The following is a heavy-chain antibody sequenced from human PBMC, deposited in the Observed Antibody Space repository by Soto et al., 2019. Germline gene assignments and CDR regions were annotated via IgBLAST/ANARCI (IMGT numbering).Heavy chain of an antibody. V-gene: IGHV3-21*01. Sequence: GGSRRLSCISSGFTFRTYTMNWVRQAPGKGLEWVSGIRGFSPYTFYAESVKGRFTISRDNAKNSLYLQMDSLRAEDTAVYYCARDRGYDAHDYYYNAMDVWGQGTTVTV. CDR1: GFTFRTYT. CDR2: IRGFSPYT. CDR3: ARDRGYDAHDYYYNAMDV. J-gene: IGHJ6*02. D-gene: IGHD3-10*01.